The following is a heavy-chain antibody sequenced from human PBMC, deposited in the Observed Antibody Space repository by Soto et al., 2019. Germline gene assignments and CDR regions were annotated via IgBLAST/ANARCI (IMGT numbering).Heavy chain of an antibody. CDR2: IFHSGST. V-gene: IGHV4-4*02. J-gene: IGHJ4*02. Sequence: QVQLQESGPGLVKPSGTLSLTCAVSAGSISSTIWWSWVRQPPGKGLEWIGEIFHSGSTNYNPSLKSRVTISVDKSKNQFSLKLSSVTAADTAVYFCATSPGSVAGDYWGQGTLVTVSS. CDR3: ATSPGSVAGDY. CDR1: AGSISSTIW. D-gene: IGHD6-13*01.